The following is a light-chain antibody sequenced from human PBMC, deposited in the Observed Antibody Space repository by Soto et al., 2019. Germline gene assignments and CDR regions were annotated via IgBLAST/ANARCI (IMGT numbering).Light chain of an antibody. J-gene: IGKJ2*01. CDR3: QHYNYWPYT. Sequence: DSQMNQSQSSLSASVGDRVTITCRASQSISRNLNWYQQKPGTAPKLLMFGASTLQSGVPSRFSGSGSGTEFTLTISSLQSEDFAVYYCQHYNYWPYTFGQGT. CDR1: QSISRN. V-gene: IGKV1-39*01. CDR2: GAS.